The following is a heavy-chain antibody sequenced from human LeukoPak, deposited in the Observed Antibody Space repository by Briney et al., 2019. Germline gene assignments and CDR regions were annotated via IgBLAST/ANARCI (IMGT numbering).Heavy chain of an antibody. CDR1: GGTFSSYA. V-gene: IGHV1-69*04. D-gene: IGHD3-3*01. Sequence: SVKVSCKASGGTFSSYAISWVRQAPGQGLEWMGRIIPILGIANYAQKFQGRVTITADKSTSTAYMELSSLRSEDTAVCYCARENYDFWSGYYFDYWGQGTLVTVSS. CDR2: IIPILGIA. J-gene: IGHJ4*02. CDR3: ARENYDFWSGYYFDY.